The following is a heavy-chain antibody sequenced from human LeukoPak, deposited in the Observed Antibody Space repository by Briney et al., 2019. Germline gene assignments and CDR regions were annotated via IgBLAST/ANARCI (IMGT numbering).Heavy chain of an antibody. J-gene: IGHJ4*02. V-gene: IGHV3-30*02. CDR2: IRYDGRNK. CDR3: KKVGDKIVVPAAPHDY. CDR1: GFTFSSYG. Sequence: PGGSLRLSCAASGFTFSSYGMHWVRQAPGKGMEWVAFIRYDGRNKYYADSVKGRFTISGDNSKNTLYLQMNSLRAEDTPDTYCKKVGDKIVVPAAPHDYWGQGTLVTVSS. D-gene: IGHD2-2*01.